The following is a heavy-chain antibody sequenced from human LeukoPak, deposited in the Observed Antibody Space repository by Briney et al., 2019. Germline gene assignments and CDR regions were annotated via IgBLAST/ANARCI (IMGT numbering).Heavy chain of an antibody. CDR3: ASDYSVGATKRFGGFDI. CDR2: IYTSGST. CDR1: GGSISSGSYY. J-gene: IGHJ3*02. Sequence: SQTLSLTCTVSGGSISSGSYYWSWIRQPAGKGLEWIGRIYTSGSTNYNPSLKRRVTISVDTSKNQFSLKLSSVTDADTAVYYCASDYSVGATKRFGGFDIWGQGTMVTVSS. V-gene: IGHV4-61*02. D-gene: IGHD1-26*01.